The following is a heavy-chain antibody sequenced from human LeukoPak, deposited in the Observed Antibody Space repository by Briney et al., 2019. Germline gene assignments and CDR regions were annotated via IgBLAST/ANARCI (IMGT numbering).Heavy chain of an antibody. J-gene: IGHJ3*02. CDR3: ARAGIAAAGTWVEGAFDI. CDR2: ISSSGSTI. V-gene: IGHV3-48*03. Sequence: PGGPLRLSCAASGFTFSSYEMNWVRQAPGKGLEWVSYISSSGSTIYYADSVKGRFTISRDNAKNSLYLQMNSLRAEDTAVYYCARAGIAAAGTWVEGAFDIWGQGTMVTVSS. CDR1: GFTFSSYE. D-gene: IGHD6-13*01.